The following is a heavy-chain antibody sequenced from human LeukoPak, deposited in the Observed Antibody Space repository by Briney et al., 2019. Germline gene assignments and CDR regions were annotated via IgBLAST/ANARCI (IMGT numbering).Heavy chain of an antibody. J-gene: IGHJ4*02. Sequence: GGSLRLSCAASGFTFRIYGMNWVRQAPGNGLEWVSGISPGGEIPYYADSVKGRFTISRDNSKDTVSLQMHSLRAEDTATYYCAKDDGWLHHYHWGQGTLVTVSS. V-gene: IGHV3-23*01. CDR3: AKDDGWLHHYH. D-gene: IGHD5-24*01. CDR1: GFTFRIYG. CDR2: ISPGGEIP.